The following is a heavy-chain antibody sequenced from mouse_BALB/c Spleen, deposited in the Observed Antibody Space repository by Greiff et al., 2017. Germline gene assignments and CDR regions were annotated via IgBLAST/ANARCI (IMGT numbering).Heavy chain of an antibody. J-gene: IGHJ4*01. V-gene: IGHV5-12-2*01. D-gene: IGHD2-4*01. CDR2: ISNGGGST. CDR3: ARQGITTGGFYAMDY. Sequence: EVQLVESGGGLVQPGGSLKLSCAASGFTFSSYTMSWVRQTPEKRLEWVAYISNGGGSTYYPDTVKGRFTISRDNANNTLYLQMSSLKSEDTAMFYCARQGITTGGFYAMDYWGQGTSVTVSS. CDR1: GFTFSSYT.